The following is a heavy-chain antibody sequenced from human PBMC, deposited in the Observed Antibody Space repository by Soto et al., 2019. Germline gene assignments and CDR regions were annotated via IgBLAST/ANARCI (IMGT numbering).Heavy chain of an antibody. CDR3: AKNPGHDFWSYYWFDR. V-gene: IGHV3-23*01. J-gene: IGHJ5*02. Sequence: LESGGGLVQPGGSLRLSCGASGFTFSSYGMSWVRQPPGKGLEWVSGISGHSKNTYYSDSVKGRFTISRDNSKNTLYLHLDSLRAEDTALYFCAKNPGHDFWSYYWFDRWGQGTQVTVSS. CDR1: GFTFSSYG. CDR2: ISGHSKNT. D-gene: IGHD3-3*01.